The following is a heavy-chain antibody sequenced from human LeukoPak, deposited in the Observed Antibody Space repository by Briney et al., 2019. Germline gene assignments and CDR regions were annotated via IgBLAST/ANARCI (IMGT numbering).Heavy chain of an antibody. Sequence: GGSLRLSCAVSGLTFRNYAMSWVRQAPGKGLEWVGFIRSKAYGGTTEYAASVKGRLTISRDDSKSIAYLQMNSLKTENTAVYYCTRWARITIFGVVRGVDYWGQGTLVTVSS. V-gene: IGHV3-49*04. D-gene: IGHD3-3*01. J-gene: IGHJ4*02. CDR2: IRSKAYGGTT. CDR3: TRWARITIFGVVRGVDY. CDR1: GLTFRNYA.